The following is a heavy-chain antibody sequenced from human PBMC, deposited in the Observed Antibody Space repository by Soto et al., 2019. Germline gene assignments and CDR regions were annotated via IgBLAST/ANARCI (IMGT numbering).Heavy chain of an antibody. CDR3: ARDRGSHYDFDY. D-gene: IGHD3-3*01. CDR1: GFTFSSYG. Sequence: GSLRLSCAASGFTFSSYGMHWVRQAPGKGLEWVAVIWYDGSNKYYADSVKGRFTISRDNSKNTLYLQMNSLRAEDTAVYYCARDRGSHYDFDYWGQGTLVTVSS. V-gene: IGHV3-33*01. J-gene: IGHJ4*02. CDR2: IWYDGSNK.